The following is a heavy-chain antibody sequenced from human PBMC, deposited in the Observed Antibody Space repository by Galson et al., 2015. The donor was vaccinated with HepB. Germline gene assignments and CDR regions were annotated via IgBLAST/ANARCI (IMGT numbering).Heavy chain of an antibody. Sequence: SVKVSCKASGYTFTGYYMHWVRQAPGQGLEWMGRINPNSGGTNYAQKFQGRVTMTRDTSISTAYMELSRLRSDDTAVYYCARTPYNWKVQATQYWGQGTLVTVSS. CDR2: INPNSGGT. CDR1: GYTFTGYY. V-gene: IGHV1-2*06. J-gene: IGHJ4*02. D-gene: IGHD1-20*01. CDR3: ARTPYNWKVQATQY.